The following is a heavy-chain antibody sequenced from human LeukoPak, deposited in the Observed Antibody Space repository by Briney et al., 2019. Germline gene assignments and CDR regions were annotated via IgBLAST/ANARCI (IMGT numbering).Heavy chain of an antibody. Sequence: KPSETLSLTCTVSGGPISSYYWSWIRQPPGKGLEWIGYIYYSGSTNYNPSLKSRVTISVDTSKNQFSLKLSSVTAADTAVYYCARNGGRRVYYDSSGYYHGMDVWGQGTTVTVSS. J-gene: IGHJ6*02. V-gene: IGHV4-59*01. CDR1: GGPISSYY. D-gene: IGHD3-22*01. CDR3: ARNGGRRVYYDSSGYYHGMDV. CDR2: IYYSGST.